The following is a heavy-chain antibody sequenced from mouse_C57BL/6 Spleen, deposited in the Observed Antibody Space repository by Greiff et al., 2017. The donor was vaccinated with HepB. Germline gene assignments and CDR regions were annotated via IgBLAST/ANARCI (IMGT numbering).Heavy chain of an antibody. V-gene: IGHV1-76*01. CDR3: ARRGITTVVDYFDY. CDR2: IYPGSGNT. Sequence: VQLQQSGAELVRPGASVKLSCKASGYTFTDYYINWVKQRPGQGLEWIARIYPGSGNTYYNEKFKGKATLTAEKSSSTAYMQLSSLTSEDSAVYFCARRGITTVVDYFDYWGQGTTLTVSS. D-gene: IGHD1-1*01. CDR1: GYTFTDYY. J-gene: IGHJ2*01.